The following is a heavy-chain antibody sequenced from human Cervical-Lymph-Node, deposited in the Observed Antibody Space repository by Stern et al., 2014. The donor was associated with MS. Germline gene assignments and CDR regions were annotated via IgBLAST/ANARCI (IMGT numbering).Heavy chain of an antibody. V-gene: IGHV4-30-2*01. CDR3: ARSSTVTPNAFDI. CDR2: IYHSESP. Sequence: QLQLQESGSGLVKPSQTLSLTCAVSGGSITSGGYSWSWIRQPPGKGLEWLGYIYHSESPYYIPSHKSRVTISVDRSKNQFSLKLSSVTAADTAVYYCARSSTVTPNAFDIWGQGTMVTVSS. J-gene: IGHJ3*02. CDR1: GGSITSGGYS. D-gene: IGHD4-17*01.